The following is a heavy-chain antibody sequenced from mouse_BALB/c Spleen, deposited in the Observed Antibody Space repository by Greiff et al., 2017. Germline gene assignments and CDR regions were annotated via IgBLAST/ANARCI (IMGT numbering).Heavy chain of an antibody. CDR3: ARRASSGTLFDY. Sequence: VQVVESGAELMKPGASVKISCKATGYTFSSYWIEWVKQRPGHGLEWIGEILPGSGSTNYNEKFKGKATFTADTSSNTAYMQLSSLTSEDSAVYYCARRASSGTLFDYWGQGTTLTVSS. V-gene: IGHV1-9*01. J-gene: IGHJ2*01. CDR2: ILPGSGST. CDR1: GYTFSSYW. D-gene: IGHD4-1*01.